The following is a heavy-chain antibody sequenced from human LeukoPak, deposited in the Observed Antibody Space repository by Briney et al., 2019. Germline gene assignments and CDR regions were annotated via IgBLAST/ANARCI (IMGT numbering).Heavy chain of an antibody. J-gene: IGHJ4*02. CDR2: IYTSGST. CDR3: ARTYYDFWSGYEGGYFDY. Sequence: LETLSLTCTVSGGSISSYYWSWIRQPAGKGLEWIGRIYTSGSTNYNPSLKSRVTMSVDTSKNQFSLKLSSVTAADTAVYYCARTYYDFWSGYEGGYFDYWGQGTLVTVSS. V-gene: IGHV4-4*07. CDR1: GGSISSYY. D-gene: IGHD3-3*01.